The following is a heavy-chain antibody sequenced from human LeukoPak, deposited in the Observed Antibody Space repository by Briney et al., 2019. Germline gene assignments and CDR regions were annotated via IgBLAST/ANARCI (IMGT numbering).Heavy chain of an antibody. CDR3: ARDQAGTGTGPFDY. D-gene: IGHD1-1*01. V-gene: IGHV1-18*01. Sequence: ASVKVSCKASGYTFTSYGISWVRQAPGQGLEWMGWISAYNGNTNYAQKLEGRVTMPTDTSTSTAYIALRSLRSDDTAVYYCARDQAGTGTGPFDYWGQGTLVTVSS. CDR2: ISAYNGNT. CDR1: GYTFTSYG. J-gene: IGHJ4*02.